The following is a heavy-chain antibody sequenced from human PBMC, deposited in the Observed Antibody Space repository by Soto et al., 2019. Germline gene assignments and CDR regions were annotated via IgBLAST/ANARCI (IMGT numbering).Heavy chain of an antibody. Sequence: ASVKVSCKASGYTFTSYYMHWVRQAPGQGLEWMGIINPSGGSTSYAQKFQGRVTMTRDTSTSTVYMELSSLRSEDTAVYYCARGEIVGATYYYYYGMDVWGQGTTVTVSS. CDR3: ARGEIVGATYYYYYGMDV. J-gene: IGHJ6*02. D-gene: IGHD1-26*01. CDR1: GYTFTSYY. CDR2: INPSGGST. V-gene: IGHV1-46*01.